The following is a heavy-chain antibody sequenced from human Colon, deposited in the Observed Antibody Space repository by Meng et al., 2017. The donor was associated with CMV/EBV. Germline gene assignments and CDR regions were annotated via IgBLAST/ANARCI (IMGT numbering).Heavy chain of an antibody. CDR1: GFTFGSYA. D-gene: IGHD2/OR15-2a*01. CDR3: AKDTPILYGAYDY. CDR2: IYSAGRNT. J-gene: IGHJ4*02. Sequence: SGASGFTFGSYAMSGVRQATGKGLEWVSHIYSAGRNTFYADSVKGRFTISRDNSNNMLYLQMNNLRVDDTAVYYCAKDTPILYGAYDYWGQGVVVTVSS. V-gene: IGHV3-23*03.